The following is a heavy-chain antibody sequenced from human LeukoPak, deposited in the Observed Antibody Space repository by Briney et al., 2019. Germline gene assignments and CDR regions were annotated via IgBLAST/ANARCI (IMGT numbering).Heavy chain of an antibody. V-gene: IGHV4-30-4*07. CDR2: IYYSGST. D-gene: IGHD2-21*02. Sequence: SETLSLTCAVSGGSISSGGYSWSWIRQPPGKVLEWIGYIYYSGSTYYNPSLKSRVTISVDTSKNQFSLKLSSVTAADTAVYYCARALYCGGDCYPEFDYWGQGTLVTVSS. CDR3: ARALYCGGDCYPEFDY. J-gene: IGHJ4*02. CDR1: GGSISSGGYS.